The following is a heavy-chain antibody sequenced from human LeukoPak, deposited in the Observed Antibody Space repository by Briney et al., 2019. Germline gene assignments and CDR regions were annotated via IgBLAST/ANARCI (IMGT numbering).Heavy chain of an antibody. V-gene: IGHV3-48*04. CDR3: ARGIAAPDRGYYYMDV. Sequence: GGSLRLSCAASGFTFSSYSMNWVRQAPGKGLEWVSYISSSSSTIYYADSVKGRFTISRDNAKNSLYLQMNSLRVEDTAVYYCARGIAAPDRGYYYMDVWGKGTTVTISS. CDR2: ISSSSSTI. D-gene: IGHD6-13*01. J-gene: IGHJ6*03. CDR1: GFTFSSYS.